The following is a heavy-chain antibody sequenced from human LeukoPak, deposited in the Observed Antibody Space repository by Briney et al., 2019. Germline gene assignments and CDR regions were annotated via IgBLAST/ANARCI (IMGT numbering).Heavy chain of an antibody. CDR2: IYYSGST. J-gene: IGHJ4*02. V-gene: IGHV4-59*01. CDR3: ARAEDTAMVIDY. D-gene: IGHD5-18*01. CDR1: GGSISRYY. Sequence: SETLSLTCTVSGGSISRYYWSWIRQPSGKGLEWIGYIYYSGSTNYNPSLKSRVTISVDTSKNQFSLKLSSVTAADTAVYYCARAEDTAMVIDYWGQGTLVTVSS.